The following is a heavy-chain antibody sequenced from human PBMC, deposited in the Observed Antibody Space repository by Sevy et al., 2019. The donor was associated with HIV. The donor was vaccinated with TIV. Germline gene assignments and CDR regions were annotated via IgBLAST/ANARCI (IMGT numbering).Heavy chain of an antibody. CDR3: AKRRVQSGLSGGGANYGMDV. CDR1: GFPFSNYA. D-gene: IGHD2-8*02. Sequence: GGSLRLSCAASGFPFSNYAMSWVRQAPGKELEWVSTLIGGGSRTYYADSVTGRFIISRDNSRNTLYLQMNSLRAEDTAIYYCAKRRVQSGLSGGGANYGMDVCGRGTTVTVSS. J-gene: IGHJ6*02. CDR2: LIGGGSRT. V-gene: IGHV3-23*01.